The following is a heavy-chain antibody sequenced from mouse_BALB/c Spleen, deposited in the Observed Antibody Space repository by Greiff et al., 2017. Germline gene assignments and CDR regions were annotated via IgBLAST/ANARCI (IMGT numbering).Heavy chain of an antibody. V-gene: IGHV5-17*02. Sequence: DVKLVESGGGLVQPGGSRKLSCAASGFTFSSFGMHWVRQAPEKGLEWVAYISSGSSTIYYADTVKGRFTISRDNPKNTLFLQMTSLRSEDTAMYYCAREDYGSSYLDYWGQGTTLTVSA. CDR3: AREDYGSSYLDY. J-gene: IGHJ2*01. D-gene: IGHD1-1*01. CDR1: GFTFSSFG. CDR2: ISSGSSTI.